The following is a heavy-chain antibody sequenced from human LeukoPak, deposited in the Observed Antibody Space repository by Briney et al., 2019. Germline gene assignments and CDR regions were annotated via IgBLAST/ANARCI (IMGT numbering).Heavy chain of an antibody. CDR2: LKINIDGWTT. J-gene: IGHJ6*02. D-gene: IGHD6-13*01. CDR1: GFTFRHAL. V-gene: IGHV3-15*01. Sequence: PGGSLKLSCAASGFTFRHALMTWVRHAPGKALECFGRLKINIDGWTTVYAPPVKGRFAISRDDSKNTMYLQMTSLKTEDTAVYYCPPLSDSSSWYRTDVWRQSTTATVSS. CDR3: PPLSDSSSWYRTDV.